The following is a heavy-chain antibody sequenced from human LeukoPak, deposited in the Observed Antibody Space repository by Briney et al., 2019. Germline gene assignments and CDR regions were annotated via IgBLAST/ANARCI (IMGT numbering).Heavy chain of an antibody. CDR2: IYTGGST. J-gene: IGHJ3*02. CDR1: GGSISSYY. Sequence: SETLSLTCTVSGGSISSYYWSWIRQPAGKGLEWIGRIYTGGSTNYNPSLKSRVTMSVDTSKNQFSLQLSSVTPEGTAVYYCARGTNSTFDIWGQGTMVTVSS. CDR3: ARGTNSTFDI. D-gene: IGHD1-7*01. V-gene: IGHV4-4*07.